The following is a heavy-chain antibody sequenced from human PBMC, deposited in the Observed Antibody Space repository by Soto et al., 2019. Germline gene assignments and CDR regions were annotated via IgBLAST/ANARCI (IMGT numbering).Heavy chain of an antibody. CDR2: IYPGDSDT. CDR1: GYSFTSYG. D-gene: IGHD6-13*01. Sequence: PGESLKISCKVSGYSFTSYGIGWVRQMPGKGLEWMGIIYPGDSDTRYSPSFQGQVTISADKSISTAYLQWSSLKASDTAMYYCARLGFYRSTLEAFDIWGKGTLVT. J-gene: IGHJ3*02. CDR3: ARLGFYRSTLEAFDI. V-gene: IGHV5-51*01.